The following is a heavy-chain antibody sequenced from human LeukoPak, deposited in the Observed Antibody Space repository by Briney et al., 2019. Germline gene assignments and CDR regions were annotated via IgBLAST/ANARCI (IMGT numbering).Heavy chain of an antibody. CDR1: GYTFTSYY. D-gene: IGHD2-2*01. V-gene: IGHV1-46*01. CDR3: ARGLLFCSPGSTSCKTPYYFDY. Sequence: GASVKVSCKASGYTFTSYYMHWVRQAPGQGLEWMGIINPSGGSTSYAQKFQGRVTMTRDTSTSTVYMELSSLRSEDTAVYYCARGLLFCSPGSTSCKTPYYFDYWGQGTLVTVSS. J-gene: IGHJ4*02. CDR2: INPSGGST.